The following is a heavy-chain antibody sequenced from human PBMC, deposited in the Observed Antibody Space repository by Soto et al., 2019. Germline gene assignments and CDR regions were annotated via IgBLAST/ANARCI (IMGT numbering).Heavy chain of an antibody. CDR2: VYSSGGT. J-gene: IGHJ5*02. D-gene: IGHD3-3*01. CDR3: ARGKRFSDWFDP. Sequence: PSETLSLTCTVSGGSMTSYYWTWIRQPAGKGLEWIGRVYSSGGTHYNPSLKSRVTISLDTSKNQFSLRLLSVTDADTAVYFCARGKRFSDWFDPWGQGTWVTVS. CDR1: GGSMTSYY. V-gene: IGHV4-4*07.